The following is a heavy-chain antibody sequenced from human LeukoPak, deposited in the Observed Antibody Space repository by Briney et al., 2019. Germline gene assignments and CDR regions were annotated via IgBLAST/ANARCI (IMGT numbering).Heavy chain of an antibody. CDR2: IYYSGST. CDR3: ASFRTYYYDSSGPPDAFDI. CDR1: GGSISSGDYY. D-gene: IGHD3-22*01. Sequence: SETLSLTCTVSGGSISSGDYYWSWIRQPPGKGLEWIGYIYYSGSTYYNPSLKSRVTISVDTSKNQFSLKLSSVTAADTAVYYCASFRTYYYDSSGPPDAFDIWGQGTMVTVSS. J-gene: IGHJ3*02. V-gene: IGHV4-30-4*01.